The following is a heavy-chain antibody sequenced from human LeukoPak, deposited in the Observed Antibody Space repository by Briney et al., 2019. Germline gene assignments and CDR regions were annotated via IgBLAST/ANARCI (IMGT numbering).Heavy chain of an antibody. V-gene: IGHV3-30*18. CDR2: ISYDGSNK. D-gene: IGHD2-15*01. CDR3: AKKDDFDY. J-gene: IGHJ4*02. CDR1: GFTFSSYG. Sequence: GGSLRLSCAASGFTFSSYGMHWVRQAPGKGLEWVAVISYDGSNKYYADSVKGRFTISRDNSKNTLYLQMNSLRAEDTAVYYCAKKDDFDYWGQGTLDTVSS.